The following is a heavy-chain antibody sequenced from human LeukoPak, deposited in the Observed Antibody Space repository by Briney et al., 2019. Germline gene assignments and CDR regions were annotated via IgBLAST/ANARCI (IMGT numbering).Heavy chain of an antibody. J-gene: IGHJ6*03. V-gene: IGHV4-59*08. D-gene: IGHD3-16*02. Sequence: AETLSLTCTVSGGSFGTYYWSWVRQSPGTGLEGIWHIYVTGTRYNAYLQSRVTISVDRSRNQFFQKMTSMTAADTAVYYCARHIGGGIEDMDVWGRGTKVTVSS. CDR1: GGSFGTYY. CDR3: ARHIGGGIEDMDV. CDR2: IYVTGT.